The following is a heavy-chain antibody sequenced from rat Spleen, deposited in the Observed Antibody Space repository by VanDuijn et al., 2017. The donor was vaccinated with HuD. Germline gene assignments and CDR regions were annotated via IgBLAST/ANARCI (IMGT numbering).Heavy chain of an antibody. Sequence: EVQLVESGGGLVQPGRSLKLSCAASRFTFSDYNMTWIRQAPGKGLEWVAYISTGGDNTYYRDSVKGRFTISRDNAKSSLYPQMDSLRSEDTATYYCTTDRDRSYIYEGYWGQGVMVTVSS. J-gene: IGHJ2*01. CDR3: TTDRDRSYIYEGY. V-gene: IGHV5-27*01. CDR1: RFTFSDYN. CDR2: ISTGGDNT. D-gene: IGHD1-2*01.